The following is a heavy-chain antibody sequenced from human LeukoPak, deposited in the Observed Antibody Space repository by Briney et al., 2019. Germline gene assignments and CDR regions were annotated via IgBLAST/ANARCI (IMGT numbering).Heavy chain of an antibody. V-gene: IGHV4-59*01. Sequence: SETLSLTCTVSGGPISSYYWSWIRQPPGKGLEWIGYIYYSGSTNYNPSLKSRVTISVDTSKNQFSLKLSSVTAADTAVYYCAKALWDPSGYVGYYYMDVWGKGTTVTISS. CDR1: GGPISSYY. J-gene: IGHJ6*03. CDR3: AKALWDPSGYVGYYYMDV. CDR2: IYYSGST. D-gene: IGHD5-12*01.